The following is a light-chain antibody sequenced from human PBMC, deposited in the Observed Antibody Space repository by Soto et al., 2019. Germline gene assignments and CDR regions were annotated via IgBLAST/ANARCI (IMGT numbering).Light chain of an antibody. Sequence: QSALTQPRSVSGSPGQSVTISCTGTSSDVGGYNYVSWYKQHPGKAPKLMIYDVTKRPSGVPDRFSGSKSGNTASLTISGLQAEDEADYYCCSYAGSYTQWMFGGGTKLTVL. CDR3: CSYAGSYTQWM. CDR2: DVT. V-gene: IGLV2-11*01. J-gene: IGLJ3*02. CDR1: SSDVGGYNY.